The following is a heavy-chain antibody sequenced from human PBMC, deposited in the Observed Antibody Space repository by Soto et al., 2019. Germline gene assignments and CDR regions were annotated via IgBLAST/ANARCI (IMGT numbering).Heavy chain of an antibody. CDR1: GGTFSSYT. V-gene: IGHV1-69*02. Sequence: QVQLVQSGAEVKKPGSSVKVSCKASGGTFSSYTISWVRQAPGQGLEWMGRIIPILGIANYAQQFQGRVTITADKSTSTAYMELSCLRSEDTAVYYCARWVDCSGNDYWGQGTLVTVSS. J-gene: IGHJ4*02. CDR2: IIPILGIA. D-gene: IGHD3-10*02. CDR3: ARWVDCSGNDY.